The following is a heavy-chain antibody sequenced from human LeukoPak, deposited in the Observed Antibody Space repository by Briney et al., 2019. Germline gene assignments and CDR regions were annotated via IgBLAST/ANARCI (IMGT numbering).Heavy chain of an antibody. J-gene: IGHJ4*02. D-gene: IGHD2-8*02. Sequence: GGSLRLSCAASGFTFSSFAMTWVRQAPGKGLEWVSGFDGNGPNTYYADSVKGRWTISRDHSRNTLYLEMNSLRPEDTAIYYCAKPRTTGLGWAQFDYWGQGSLVTVSS. V-gene: IGHV3-23*01. CDR2: FDGNGPNT. CDR3: AKPRTTGLGWAQFDY. CDR1: GFTFSSFA.